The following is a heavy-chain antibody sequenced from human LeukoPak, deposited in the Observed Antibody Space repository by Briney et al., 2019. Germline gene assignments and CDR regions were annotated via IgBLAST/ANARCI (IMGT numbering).Heavy chain of an antibody. CDR2: VRNKPNGYTT. J-gene: IGHJ4*02. V-gene: IGHV3-72*01. CDR1: GFSISDHY. D-gene: IGHD4-17*01. Sequence: GGSLRLSCAASGFSISDHYMDWVRQAPGMGLEWVGRVRNKPNGYTTDYGTSVKGRFTISRDDSKNSLYLQMNSLTSEDTAVYYCTRVRHGDYFDYWGQGTLVSVSS. CDR3: TRVRHGDYFDY.